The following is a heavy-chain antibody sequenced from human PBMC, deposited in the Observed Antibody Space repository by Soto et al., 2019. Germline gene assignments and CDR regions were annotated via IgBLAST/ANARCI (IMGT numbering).Heavy chain of an antibody. V-gene: IGHV4-4*02. CDR2: IYHSGST. CDR3: ARVWGQCDYFDY. Sequence: QVQLQESGPGLVKPSGTLSLTCAVSGGSISSSNWWSWVRKPPGKGLEWIGEIYHSGSTNYNPSLNSRVTISVDKSKNQFSLKLSSVTAADTAVYYCARVWGQCDYFDYWGQGTLVTVSS. CDR1: GGSISSSNW. D-gene: IGHD3-16*01. J-gene: IGHJ4*02.